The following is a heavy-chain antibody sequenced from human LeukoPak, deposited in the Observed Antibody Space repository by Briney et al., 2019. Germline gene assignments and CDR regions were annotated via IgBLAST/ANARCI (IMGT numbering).Heavy chain of an antibody. CDR3: ASHYCGTSSCYLYFGY. V-gene: IGHV3-53*01. CDR2: IYSDGKT. D-gene: IGHD2-2*01. Sequence: GGSLRLSCAASGLTVSTKYMSWVRQAPGKGLEWVSVIYSDGKTYYADSVKGRFIISRDNSKNTLSLQMNDLRAEDTALYYCASHYCGTSSCYLYFGYWGQGTLVTVSS. J-gene: IGHJ4*02. CDR1: GLTVSTKY.